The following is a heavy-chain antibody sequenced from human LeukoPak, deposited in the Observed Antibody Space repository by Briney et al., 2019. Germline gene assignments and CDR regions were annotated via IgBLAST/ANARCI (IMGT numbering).Heavy chain of an antibody. D-gene: IGHD3-10*01. CDR3: TTPYDYYGSGSYMAPYYYGMDV. CDR2: IKSKTDGGTT. J-gene: IGHJ6*02. V-gene: IGHV3-15*01. CDR1: GFTFSNAW. Sequence: PGGSLRLSCAASGFTFSNAWMSWVRQAPGKGLEWVGRIKSKTDGGTTDYAAPVKGRFTISRDDSKNTLYLQMNSLKTEDTAVYYCTTPYDYYGSGSYMAPYYYGMDVWGQGTTVTVSS.